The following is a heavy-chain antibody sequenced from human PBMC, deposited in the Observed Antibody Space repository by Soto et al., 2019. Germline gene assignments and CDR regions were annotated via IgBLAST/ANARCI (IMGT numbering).Heavy chain of an antibody. D-gene: IGHD2-21*02. CDR2: IYYSGST. CDR1: GGSISSYY. Sequence: PSETLSLTCTLSGGSISSYYWSWIRQPPGKGLEWIGYIYYSGSTNYNPSLKSRVTISVDTSKNQFSLKLSSVTAADTAVYYCARLTRGLDFDYWGQGTLVTVSS. V-gene: IGHV4-59*08. J-gene: IGHJ4*02. CDR3: ARLTRGLDFDY.